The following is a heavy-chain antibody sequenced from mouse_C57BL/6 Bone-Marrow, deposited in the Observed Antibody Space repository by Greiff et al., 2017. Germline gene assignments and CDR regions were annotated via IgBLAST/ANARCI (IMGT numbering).Heavy chain of an antibody. CDR2: IWTGGGT. CDR3: ARTHYYGGSGLAY. V-gene: IGHV2-9-1*01. CDR1: GFSLTSYA. Sequence: VQGVESGPGLVAPSQSLSITCTASGFSLTSYAISWVRQPPGQGLEWLGVIWTGGGTNYNSAHKSRLSISKDNSKSQVFLKMNSLQTDDTAGYYCARTHYYGGSGLAYWGQGTLVTVSA. D-gene: IGHD1-1*01. J-gene: IGHJ3*01.